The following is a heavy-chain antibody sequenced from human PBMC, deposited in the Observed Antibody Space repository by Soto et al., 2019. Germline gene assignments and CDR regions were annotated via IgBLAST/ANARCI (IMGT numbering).Heavy chain of an antibody. D-gene: IGHD3-22*01. CDR2: ISGSGGST. J-gene: IGHJ4*02. V-gene: IGHV3-23*01. Sequence: GGSLRLSCAASGFTFSSYAMSWVRQAPGKGLEWVSAISGSGGSTYYADSVKGRFTISRDNSKNTLYLQMNSLRAEDTAVYYCAKDPDLYYYDSSGYYTYDYWGQGTLVTVSS. CDR3: AKDPDLYYYDSSGYYTYDY. CDR1: GFTFSSYA.